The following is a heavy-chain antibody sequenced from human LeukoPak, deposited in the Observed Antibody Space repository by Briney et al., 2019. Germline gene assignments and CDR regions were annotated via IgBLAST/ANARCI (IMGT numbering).Heavy chain of an antibody. Sequence: GGSLRLSCAASGFTFRSYAMSWVRQGPGKGLEWVSAISGSGGSTYYRDSVKGRFTISRDNSKNTLYLQMNSLRDEDTAVYYCAKDGTTTITFDYWGQGTLVTVSS. CDR2: ISGSGGST. CDR3: AKDGTTTITFDY. J-gene: IGHJ4*02. CDR1: GFTFRSYA. V-gene: IGHV3-23*01. D-gene: IGHD1-1*01.